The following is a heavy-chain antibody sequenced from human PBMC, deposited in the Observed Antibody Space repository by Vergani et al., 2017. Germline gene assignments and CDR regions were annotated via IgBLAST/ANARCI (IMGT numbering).Heavy chain of an antibody. CDR3: ASLGYCSSTSCYKRAYYYYMDV. Sequence: QVQLVQSGAEVKKPGASVKVSCKASGYTFTGYYMHWVRQAPGQGLEWMGWINPNSGGTNYAQKFQGRVTMTRDTSISTAYMELSRLGSDDTAVYYCASLGYCSSTSCYKRAYYYYMDVWGKGTTVTVSS. CDR1: GYTFTGYY. J-gene: IGHJ6*03. V-gene: IGHV1-2*02. CDR2: INPNSGGT. D-gene: IGHD2-2*02.